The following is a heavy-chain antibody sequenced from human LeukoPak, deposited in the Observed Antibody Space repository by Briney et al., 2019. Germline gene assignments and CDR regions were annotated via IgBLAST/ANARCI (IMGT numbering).Heavy chain of an antibody. CDR1: GYSFTSYW. CDR2: IDPSDSYT. Sequence: GESLKISCKGSGYSFTSYWISWVRQMPGKGLEWMGRIDPSDSYTNYSPSFQGHVTISADKSISTAYLQWSSLKASDTAMYYCARTYGSGPYYYSGMDVWGKGTTVTVSS. D-gene: IGHD3-10*01. CDR3: ARTYGSGPYYYSGMDV. J-gene: IGHJ6*04. V-gene: IGHV5-10-1*01.